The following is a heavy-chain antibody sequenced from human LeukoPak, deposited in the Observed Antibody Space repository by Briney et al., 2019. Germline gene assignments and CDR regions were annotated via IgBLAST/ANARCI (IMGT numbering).Heavy chain of an antibody. V-gene: IGHV1-69*13. CDR3: ARAEIKYCSGGSCYSGYYYGMDV. CDR2: IIPIFGTA. Sequence: ASVKVSCKAPGGTFSSYAISWVRQAPGQGLEWMGGIIPIFGTANYAQKFQGRVTITADESTSTAYMELSSLRSEDTAVYYCARAEIKYCSGGSCYSGYYYGMDVWGQGTTVTVSS. D-gene: IGHD2-15*01. CDR1: GGTFSSYA. J-gene: IGHJ6*02.